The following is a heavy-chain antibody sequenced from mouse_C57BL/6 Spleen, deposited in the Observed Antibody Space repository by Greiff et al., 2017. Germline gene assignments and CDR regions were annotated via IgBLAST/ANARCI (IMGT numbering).Heavy chain of an antibody. V-gene: IGHV1-42*01. CDR3: ARGDYYGSRGMDY. CDR2: INPSTGGT. D-gene: IGHD1-1*01. CDR1: GYSFTGYY. Sequence: EVQLQQSGPELVKPGASVKISCKASGYSFTGYYMNWVKQSPEKSLEWIGEINPSTGGTTYNQKFKAKATLTVDKSSSTAYMQLKSLTSEDSAVYYCARGDYYGSRGMDYWGQGTSVTVSS. J-gene: IGHJ4*01.